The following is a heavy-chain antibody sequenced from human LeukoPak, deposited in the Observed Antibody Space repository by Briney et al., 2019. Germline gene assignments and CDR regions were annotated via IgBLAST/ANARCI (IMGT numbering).Heavy chain of an antibody. CDR1: GFTFSSYA. D-gene: IGHD3-10*01. V-gene: IGHV3-23*01. Sequence: GGSLRLSCAASGFTFSSYAMSWVRQAPGKGLEWVSAISGSGGSTYYADSVKGRFTISRDNSKNTLYLQMNSLRAEDTAVYYCARDPYGSGSYYVYYYYYMDVWGKGTTVTVSS. CDR3: ARDPYGSGSYYVYYYYYMDV. J-gene: IGHJ6*03. CDR2: ISGSGGST.